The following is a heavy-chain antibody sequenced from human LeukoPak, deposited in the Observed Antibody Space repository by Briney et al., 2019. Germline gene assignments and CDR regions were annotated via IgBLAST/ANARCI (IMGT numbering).Heavy chain of an antibody. CDR3: ARQGSGWYRADY. CDR2: IYPGDSDT. V-gene: IGHV5-51*01. CDR1: GYSFSTNW. Sequence: GESLKISCKGSGYSFSTNWIGWVRQKPGKGLEWVGMIYPGDSDTRYSPSFQGQVTISADKSISTAYVQWSSLKASDSAMYYCARQGSGWYRADYWGQGTLVTVSS. D-gene: IGHD6-19*01. J-gene: IGHJ4*02.